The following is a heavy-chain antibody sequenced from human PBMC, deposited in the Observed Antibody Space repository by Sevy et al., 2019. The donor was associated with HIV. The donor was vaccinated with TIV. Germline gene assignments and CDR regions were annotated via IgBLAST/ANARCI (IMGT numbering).Heavy chain of an antibody. J-gene: IGHJ6*02. CDR3: AREGVLIGGVIVSYGMDV. CDR2: MSYNGNKK. V-gene: IGHV3-30*04. D-gene: IGHD3-16*02. CDR1: GFTFSRSP. Sequence: GGSLRLSCVDSGFTFSRSPMHWVRQAPGKGLEWVAVMSYNGNKKYNGDSVKGRFTVSRDDSKNTLYLQMNSLRGEDTAVYYCAREGVLIGGVIVSYGMDVWGQGTTVTVSS.